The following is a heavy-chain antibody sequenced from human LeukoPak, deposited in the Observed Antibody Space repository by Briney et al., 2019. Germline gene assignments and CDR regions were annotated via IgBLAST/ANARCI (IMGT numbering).Heavy chain of an antibody. D-gene: IGHD6-13*01. CDR2: INHSGST. J-gene: IGHJ5*02. CDR1: GGSFRGSY. Sequence: PSETLSLTCAIYGGSFRGSYWSWIRQPPGKGLEWIVEINHSGSTNYNPSLKSRVTISVDTSKNQFSLKLSSVTAADTAVYYCARLRDSSSWYLGRWFDPWGQGTLVTVSS. V-gene: IGHV4-34*01. CDR3: ARLRDSSSWYLGRWFDP.